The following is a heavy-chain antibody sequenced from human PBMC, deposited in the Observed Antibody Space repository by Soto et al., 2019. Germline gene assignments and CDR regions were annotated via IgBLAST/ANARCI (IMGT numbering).Heavy chain of an antibody. V-gene: IGHV4-34*01. D-gene: IGHD2-8*01. J-gene: IGHJ6*02. Sequence: PSETLSLTCAVYGGSFSGYYWSWIRQPPGKGLEWIGEINHSGSTNYNPSLKSRVTISVDTSKNQFSLKLSSVTAADTAVYYCARGPLDGHGMDVWGQGTTVTVSS. CDR2: INHSGST. CDR1: GGSFSGYY. CDR3: ARGPLDGHGMDV.